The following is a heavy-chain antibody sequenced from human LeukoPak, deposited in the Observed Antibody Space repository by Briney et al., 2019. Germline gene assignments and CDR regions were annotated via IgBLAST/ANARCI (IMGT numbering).Heavy chain of an antibody. CDR2: IRKDGGAK. Sequence: GGSLRLSCAASGFPFSTYWMAWVRQAPGKGLDWVANIRKDGGAKFYAASVKGRFIISRDNAKNSLYLQMNNLRDEETAVYYCASSHDSSGNDWGQGTLVTV. V-gene: IGHV3-7*01. D-gene: IGHD3-22*01. J-gene: IGHJ4*02. CDR1: GFPFSTYW. CDR3: ASSHDSSGND.